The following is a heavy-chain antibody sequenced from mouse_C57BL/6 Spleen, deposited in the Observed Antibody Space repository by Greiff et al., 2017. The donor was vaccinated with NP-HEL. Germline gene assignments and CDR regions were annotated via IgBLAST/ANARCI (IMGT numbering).Heavy chain of an antibody. Sequence: VQLQQSGPELVKPGASVKISCKASGYTFTDYYMNWVKQSHGKSLEWIGDINPNNGGTSYNQKFKGKATLTGDKSSSTAYMELRSLTSEDSAVYYCASQGLDDFDYWGQGTTLTVSS. CDR1: GYTFTDYY. J-gene: IGHJ2*01. CDR2: INPNNGGT. CDR3: ASQGLDDFDY. V-gene: IGHV1-26*01.